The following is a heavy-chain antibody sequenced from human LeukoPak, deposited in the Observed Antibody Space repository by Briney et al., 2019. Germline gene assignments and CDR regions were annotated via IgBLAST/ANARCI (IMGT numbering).Heavy chain of an antibody. D-gene: IGHD3-3*01. CDR2: TNSDGSST. V-gene: IGHV3-74*01. CDR3: ARDLRAFDI. Sequence: PGGSLRLSCAASGFTFSSYWMHWVRQAPGKGLVWVSRTNSDGSSTNYADSVKGRFTISRDNAKNTLYLQMNSLRADDTAVYYCARDLRAFDIWGQGTMVTVSS. J-gene: IGHJ3*02. CDR1: GFTFSSYW.